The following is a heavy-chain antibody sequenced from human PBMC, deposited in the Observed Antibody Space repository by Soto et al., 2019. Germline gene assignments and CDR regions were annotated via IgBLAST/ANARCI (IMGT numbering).Heavy chain of an antibody. CDR3: ARDASYYSLWSGYYPSRNGMDV. Sequence: QVQVVESGGGVVQPGRSLRLSCAASGFTFSSFGMHWVRQAPGKGLEWVSLIWYDGSKKSYGDSVKGRFTISRDNSRNTVYLQMNSRRADDTAVYYCARDASYYSLWSGYYPSRNGMDVWGQGTTVTVSS. J-gene: IGHJ6*02. D-gene: IGHD3-3*01. V-gene: IGHV3-33*01. CDR2: IWYDGSKK. CDR1: GFTFSSFG.